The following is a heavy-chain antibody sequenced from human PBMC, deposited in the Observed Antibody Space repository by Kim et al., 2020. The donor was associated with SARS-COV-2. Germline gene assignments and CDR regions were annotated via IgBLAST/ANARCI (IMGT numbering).Heavy chain of an antibody. D-gene: IGHD2-8*01. V-gene: IGHV3-53*01. CDR3: ARVMVFGGLDAFDI. J-gene: IGHJ3*02. Sequence: ADSVKGRFPISRDNSKNTLYLQMNSLRAEDTAVYYCARVMVFGGLDAFDIWGQGTMVTVSS.